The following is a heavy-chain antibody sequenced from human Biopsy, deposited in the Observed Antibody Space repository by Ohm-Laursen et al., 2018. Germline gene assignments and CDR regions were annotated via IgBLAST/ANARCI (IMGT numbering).Heavy chain of an antibody. CDR1: GDSINSPY. CDR2: ISNSGNT. D-gene: IGHD2-15*01. CDR3: ARRGSGGRSFDY. Sequence: GTLSLTWTVSGDSINSPYWSWIRQAPGKGLEWIGFISNSGNTNYNPSLKSRVTISADTSKNQFSLKLGSVTVADTAVFYCARRGSGGRSFDYWGQGSLVTVSS. V-gene: IGHV4-59*08. J-gene: IGHJ4*02.